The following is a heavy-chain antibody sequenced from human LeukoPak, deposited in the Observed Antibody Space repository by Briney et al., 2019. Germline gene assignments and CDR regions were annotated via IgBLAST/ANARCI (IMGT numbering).Heavy chain of an antibody. Sequence: ASVKVSCKASGYTFTDYYMHWVRQAPGQGLEWMGWINPNSGGTNYAQKFQGRVTMTRDTSISTAYMELSRLRSDDTAVYYCARDASAPGVVVVPAASYNWFDPWGQGTLVTVSS. CDR1: GYTFTDYY. CDR2: INPNSGGT. V-gene: IGHV1-2*02. CDR3: ARDASAPGVVVVPAASYNWFDP. D-gene: IGHD2-2*01. J-gene: IGHJ5*02.